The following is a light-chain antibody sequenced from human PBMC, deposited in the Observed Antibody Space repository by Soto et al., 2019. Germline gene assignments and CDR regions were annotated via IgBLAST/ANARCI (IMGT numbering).Light chain of an antibody. CDR3: QQYNSYSWT. CDR2: DAS. CDR1: QSISSW. Sequence: DIQMTQSPSTLSASVGERVTITCRASQSISSWLAWYQQKPGKAPKLLIYDASNLESGVPSRFSGSGSGTESTLTISSLQPDDFATYYCQQYNSYSWTFGQGPKVEIK. V-gene: IGKV1-5*01. J-gene: IGKJ1*01.